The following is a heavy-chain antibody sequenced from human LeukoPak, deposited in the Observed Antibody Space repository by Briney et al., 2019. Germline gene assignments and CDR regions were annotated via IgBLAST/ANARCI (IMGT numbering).Heavy chain of an antibody. CDR3: AGKQWLVPSGY. V-gene: IGHV4-38-2*02. D-gene: IGHD6-19*01. Sequence: PSGTLSLTCTVSGYSISSGYYWGWIRQPPGKGLEWIGSIYHSGSTYYNPSLKSRVTISVDTSKNQFSLKLSSVTAADTAVYYCAGKQWLVPSGYWGQGTLVTVSS. CDR2: IYHSGST. CDR1: GYSISSGYY. J-gene: IGHJ4*02.